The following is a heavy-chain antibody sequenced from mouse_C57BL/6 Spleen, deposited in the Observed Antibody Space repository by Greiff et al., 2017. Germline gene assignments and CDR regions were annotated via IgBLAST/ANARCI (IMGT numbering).Heavy chain of an antibody. Sequence: QVQLQQPGAELVKPGASVKLSCKASGYTFTSYWMQWVKQRPGQGLEWIGEIDPSDSYTNYNQKFKGKATLTVDTSTSTAYMQLSSMTSEDSSVYYCARSVVGQDFDYWGQGTTLTVSS. CDR2: IDPSDSYT. CDR1: GYTFTSYW. D-gene: IGHD1-1*02. J-gene: IGHJ2*01. V-gene: IGHV1-50*01. CDR3: ARSVVGQDFDY.